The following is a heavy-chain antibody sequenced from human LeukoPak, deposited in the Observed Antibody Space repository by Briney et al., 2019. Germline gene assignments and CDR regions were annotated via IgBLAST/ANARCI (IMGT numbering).Heavy chain of an antibody. J-gene: IGHJ4*02. CDR2: IRSKANSYAT. V-gene: IGHV3-73*01. D-gene: IGHD1-26*01. CDR3: TRHESGSYYGDY. CDR1: GFTFSGSA. Sequence: GGSLRLSCAASGFTFSGSAMHWVRQASGKGLEWVGRIRSKANSYATEYAASVKGRFTISRDDSKNTAHLQMNSLKTEDTAVYYCTRHESGSYYGDYWGQGTLVTVSS.